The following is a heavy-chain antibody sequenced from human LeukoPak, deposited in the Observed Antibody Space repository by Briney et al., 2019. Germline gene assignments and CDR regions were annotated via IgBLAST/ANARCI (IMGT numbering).Heavy chain of an antibody. CDR2: ISSSGSTI. D-gene: IGHD2-2*01. CDR1: GFTFSDYY. V-gene: IGHV3-11*04. CDR3: ARDRYCSSTTCYWNYYYYYMDV. Sequence: PGGSPKLSCAASGFTFSDYYMSWIREAPGKGLEWVSYISSSGSTIYYADSVKGRFTISRDNAKNSLYLQMNSLRAEDTAVYYCARDRYCSSTTCYWNYYYYYMDVWGKGTTVTVSS. J-gene: IGHJ6*03.